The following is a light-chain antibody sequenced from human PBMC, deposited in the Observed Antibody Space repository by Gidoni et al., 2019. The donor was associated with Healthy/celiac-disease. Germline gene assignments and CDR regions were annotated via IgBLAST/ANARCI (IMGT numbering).Light chain of an antibody. CDR2: DVS. CDR1: SSDVGGYNY. J-gene: IGLJ2*01. CDR3: SSYTSSSTLVV. V-gene: IGLV2-14*01. Sequence: QSALIQPAFVSRSPGQSISICCTVTSSDVGGYNYVSWYQQHPGKAPKLMIYDVSNRPSGVSNRFSGSKSGNTASLTISGLQDEDEADYYCSSYTSSSTLVVFGGGTKLTVL.